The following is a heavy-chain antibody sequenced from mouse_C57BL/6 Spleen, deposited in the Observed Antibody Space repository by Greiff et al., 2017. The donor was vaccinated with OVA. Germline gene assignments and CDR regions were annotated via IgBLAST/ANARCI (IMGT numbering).Heavy chain of an antibody. J-gene: IGHJ2*01. CDR3: ARGIPYGYDDGFDY. V-gene: IGHV1-50*01. CDR1: GYTFTSYW. D-gene: IGHD2-2*01. Sequence: QVQLQQPGAELVKPGASVKLSCKASGYTFTSYWMQWVKQRPGQGLEWIGEIDPSDSYTNYNQKFKGKATLTVDTSSSTAYMQLSSLTSEDSAVYYCARGIPYGYDDGFDYWGQGTTLTVSS. CDR2: IDPSDSYT.